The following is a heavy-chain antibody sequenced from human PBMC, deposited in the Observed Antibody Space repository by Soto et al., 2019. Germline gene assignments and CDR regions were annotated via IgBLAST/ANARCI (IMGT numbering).Heavy chain of an antibody. CDR1: GGTFSRYT. Sequence: QVQLVQSGAEVKKPGSSVKVSCKASGGTFSRYTISWVRQAPGQGLEWMGGIIPMFGTANYAQKFQGRVTIIADESTTTDYMELSSLRYEDTAVFYCESSGISVAGSRSYYNGMDVWGQGTTVTVSS. J-gene: IGHJ6*02. V-gene: IGHV1-69*01. D-gene: IGHD6-19*01. CDR3: ESSGISVAGSRSYYNGMDV. CDR2: IIPMFGTA.